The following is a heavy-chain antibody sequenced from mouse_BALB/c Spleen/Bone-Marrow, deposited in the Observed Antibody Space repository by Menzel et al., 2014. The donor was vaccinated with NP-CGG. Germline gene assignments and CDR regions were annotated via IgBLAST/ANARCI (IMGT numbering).Heavy chain of an antibody. CDR3: ARRDYYGSSFYWYFDV. V-gene: IGHV1-14*01. Sequence: VQLQQPGPERVKPGASVKMSCKASGYTFTSYVMQWVKQKPGQGLEWIGYINPYNDGTKYNEKFKGKATLTSDKSSSTAYMELSSLTSEDSAVYYCARRDYYGSSFYWYFDVWGAGTTVTVSS. CDR2: INPYNDGT. J-gene: IGHJ1*01. CDR1: GYTFTSYV. D-gene: IGHD1-1*01.